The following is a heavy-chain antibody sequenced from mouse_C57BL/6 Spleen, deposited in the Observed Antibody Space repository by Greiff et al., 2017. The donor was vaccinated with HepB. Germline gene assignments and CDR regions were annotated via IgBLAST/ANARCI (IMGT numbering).Heavy chain of an antibody. CDR3: ARAAGRGYFDV. CDR1: GISITTGNYR. J-gene: IGHJ1*03. D-gene: IGHD4-1*01. CDR2: IYYSGTI. Sequence: EVQLQESGPGLVKPSQTVFLTCTVTGISITTGNYRWSWIRQFPGNKLEWIGYIYYSGTITYNPSLTSRTTITRDTPKTQFFLEMNCLTAEDTATYYCARAAGRGYFDVWGTGTTVTVSS. V-gene: IGHV3-5*01.